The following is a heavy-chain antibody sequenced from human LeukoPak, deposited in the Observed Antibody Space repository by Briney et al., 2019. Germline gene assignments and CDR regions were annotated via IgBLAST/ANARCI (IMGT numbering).Heavy chain of an antibody. D-gene: IGHD3-3*01. CDR1: GFTFSSYA. CDR2: ISSNGGST. CDR3: ATTYYDFWSGPYGMDV. J-gene: IGHJ6*02. V-gene: IGHV3-64*01. Sequence: PGGSLRLSCAASGFTFSSYAMHWVRQAPGKGLEYVSAISSNGGSTYYANSVKGRFTISRDNSKNTLYLQMGSPRAEDMAVYYCATTYYDFWSGPYGMDVWGQGTTVTVSS.